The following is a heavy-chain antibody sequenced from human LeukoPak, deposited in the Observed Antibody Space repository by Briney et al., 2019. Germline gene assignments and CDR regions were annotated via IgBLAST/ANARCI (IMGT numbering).Heavy chain of an antibody. Sequence: GASVKVSCKASGYTFTSYGISWVRQAPGQGLEWMGWINPNSGGTNYAQKFQGRVTMTRDTSISTAYMELSRLRSDDTAVYYCATDTAMVHTNYYYYYYMDVWGKGTTVTVSS. CDR1: GYTFTSYG. CDR2: INPNSGGT. V-gene: IGHV1-2*02. D-gene: IGHD5-18*01. J-gene: IGHJ6*03. CDR3: ATDTAMVHTNYYYYYYMDV.